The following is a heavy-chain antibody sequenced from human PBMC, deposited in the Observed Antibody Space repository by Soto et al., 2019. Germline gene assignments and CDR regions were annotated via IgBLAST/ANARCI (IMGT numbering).Heavy chain of an antibody. J-gene: IGHJ4*02. V-gene: IGHV1-18*01. D-gene: IGHD2-2*01. CDR2: INTFNGKT. CDR3: ARGFIPENY. CDR1: GYTFSDYG. Sequence: QVHLVQSESEVKMPGASVKVSCKTSGYTFSDYGVSGVRQAPGQGLEWMGWINTFNGKTKYEQKCQGRVTFSIDTSTRTVFLELTSLKFDDAAVYYCARGFIPENYWGQGTRVTVSS.